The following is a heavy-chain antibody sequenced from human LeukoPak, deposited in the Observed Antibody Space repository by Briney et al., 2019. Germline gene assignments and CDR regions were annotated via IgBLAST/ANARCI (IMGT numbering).Heavy chain of an antibody. CDR3: AKCMSGSGVCLNFDS. V-gene: IGHV3-23*01. Sequence: GGSLRLSCAASGFTFSSYAMSWVRQAPGKGLEWVSAISGSGGSTYYADSVKGRFTISRDNSKNTLYLQIDSLRAEDTAVYYCAKCMSGSGVCLNFDSWGQGILVTVSS. CDR2: ISGSGGST. J-gene: IGHJ4*02. D-gene: IGHD2-21*02. CDR1: GFTFSSYA.